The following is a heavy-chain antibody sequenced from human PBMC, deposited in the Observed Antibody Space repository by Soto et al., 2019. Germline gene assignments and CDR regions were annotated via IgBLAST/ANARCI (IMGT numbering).Heavy chain of an antibody. D-gene: IGHD3-10*01. CDR2: ISTYNGDT. V-gene: IGHV1-18*01. J-gene: IGHJ6*02. Sequence: GASVKVSCKASGYTFTRSGISWVRQAPGQGLEWMGWISTYNGDTNYAQTFQGRVTMTTDTSTSTVYMELRSLRSDDTAVYYCAREGGARYYCYGMDVWGQGTPVTVSS. CDR3: AREGGARYYCYGMDV. CDR1: GYTFTRSG.